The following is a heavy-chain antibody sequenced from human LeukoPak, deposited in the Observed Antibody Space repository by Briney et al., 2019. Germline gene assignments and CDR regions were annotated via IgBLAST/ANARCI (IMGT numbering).Heavy chain of an antibody. CDR3: ARDLVSESFDY. Sequence: GGSLRLSCAASGFTFSSYEMNWVRQAPGKGLEWVSYISSSSSTIYYADSVKGRFTISRDNAKNSLYLQMNSLRAEDTAVYYCARDLVSESFDYWGQGTLVTVSS. CDR1: GFTFSSYE. J-gene: IGHJ4*02. CDR2: ISSSSSTI. V-gene: IGHV3-48*01. D-gene: IGHD2/OR15-2a*01.